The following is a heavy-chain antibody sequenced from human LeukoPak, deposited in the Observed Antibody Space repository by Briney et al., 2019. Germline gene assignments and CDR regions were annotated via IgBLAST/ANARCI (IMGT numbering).Heavy chain of an antibody. CDR1: GGSISSGGYY. J-gene: IGHJ3*02. D-gene: IGHD3-22*01. V-gene: IGHV4-31*03. CDR2: IYYSGST. Sequence: SETLSLTCTVSGGSISSGGYYWSWIAQPPGKGLGGIGYIYYSGSTYYNPSLKSRVTISVDTSKNQFSLKLSSVTAADTAVYYCARDPPNYYDSSGDAFDIWGQGTMVTVSS. CDR3: ARDPPNYYDSSGDAFDI.